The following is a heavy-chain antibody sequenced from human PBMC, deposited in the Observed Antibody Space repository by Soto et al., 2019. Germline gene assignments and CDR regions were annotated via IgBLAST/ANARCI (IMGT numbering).Heavy chain of an antibody. Sequence: SETPSPPSTVSGGSTSSYYWGWVRQPPGKGLEWIGYIYYSGSTNYNPSLKSRVTISVDTSKNQFSLKLSSVTAADTAVYYCARENYDYILGYYYMDVWGKGTTVTVSS. D-gene: IGHD3-16*01. CDR1: GGSTSSYY. V-gene: IGHV4-59*01. CDR3: ARENYDYILGYYYMDV. J-gene: IGHJ6*03. CDR2: IYYSGST.